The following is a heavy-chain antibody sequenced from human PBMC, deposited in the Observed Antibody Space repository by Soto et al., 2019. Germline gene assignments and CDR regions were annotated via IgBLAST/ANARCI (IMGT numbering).Heavy chain of an antibody. CDR3: AREGGIEATIGDPYYFDY. D-gene: IGHD5-12*01. CDR2: ISSSGSTI. Sequence: GGSLRLSCAASGFTFSDYYMSWIRQAPGKGLEWVSYISSSGSTIYYADSVKGRFTISRDNAKNSLYLQMNSLRAEDTAVYYSAREGGIEATIGDPYYFDYWGQGTLVTVSS. J-gene: IGHJ4*02. CDR1: GFTFSDYY. V-gene: IGHV3-11*01.